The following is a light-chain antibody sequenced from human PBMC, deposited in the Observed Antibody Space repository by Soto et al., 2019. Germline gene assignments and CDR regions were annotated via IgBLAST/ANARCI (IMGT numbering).Light chain of an antibody. V-gene: IGKV1-39*01. CDR1: QSVTSS. CDR2: ATS. CDR3: QQSYGTPPT. J-gene: IGKJ1*01. Sequence: DIQMTQSPSSLSASVGDRVTITCRASQSVTSSLNWYQQKPGKAPKFLIYATSNLQNGVPSRFSGSGSGTEFTLSTSNLQPEDFATYYCQQSYGTPPTFGQGTKVDIK.